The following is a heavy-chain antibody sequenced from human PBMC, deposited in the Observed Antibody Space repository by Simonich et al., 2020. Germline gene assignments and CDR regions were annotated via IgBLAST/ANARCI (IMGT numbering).Heavy chain of an antibody. V-gene: IGHV3-48*03. D-gene: IGHD4-17*01. CDR2: FISSGSTI. CDR3: ARHYYGDYYFDY. CDR1: GFTFSSYE. J-gene: IGHJ4*02. Sequence: EVQLVESGGGLVQPGGSLRLSCAASGFTFSSYEMNWVCQATGKGREGVSDFISSGSTIYDATAWKGRFTISRDNAKNSLYLQMNSLRAEDTAVYYCARHYYGDYYFDYWGQGTLVTVSS.